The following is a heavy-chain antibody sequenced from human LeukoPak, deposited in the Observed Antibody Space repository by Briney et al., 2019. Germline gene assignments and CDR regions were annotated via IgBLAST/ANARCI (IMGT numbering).Heavy chain of an antibody. CDR1: GYTFTGYY. CDR2: INPNSGGT. Sequence: GASVKVSFKSSGYTFTGYYMHWVRQAPAQGQEWMGLINPNSGGTNYAQKFQGRVTMTRDTSNSTAYMELSRLRSDDTAVYYCARGDYVWGSYLPTYYFDYWGQGTLVTVSS. CDR3: ARGDYVWGSYLPTYYFDY. J-gene: IGHJ4*02. D-gene: IGHD3-16*02. V-gene: IGHV1-2*02.